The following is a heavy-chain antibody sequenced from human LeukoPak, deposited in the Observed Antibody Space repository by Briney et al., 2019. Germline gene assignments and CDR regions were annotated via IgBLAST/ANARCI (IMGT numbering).Heavy chain of an antibody. CDR1: GFTFSSYG. D-gene: IGHD4/OR15-4a*01. CDR3: ASILKSANADY. V-gene: IGHV3-30*03. Sequence: GGSLRLSCAASGFTFSSYGMHWVRQAPGKGLEWVAVISYDGSNKYYADSVKGRFTISRDNSKNTLYLQMNSLRAEDTAVYYCASILKSANADYWGQGTLVTVSS. CDR2: ISYDGSNK. J-gene: IGHJ4*02.